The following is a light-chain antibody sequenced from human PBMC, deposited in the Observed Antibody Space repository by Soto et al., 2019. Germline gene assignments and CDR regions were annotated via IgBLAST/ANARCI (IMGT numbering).Light chain of an antibody. V-gene: IGKV1-9*01. CDR1: QGISSY. J-gene: IGKJ3*01. Sequence: IQLTQSPSSLSASVGDRVTITCRASQGISSYLAWYQQKPGKAPKLLIYAASTLKSGVPSRFSGSGSGTDFTLTISSLQPEDFATYYCQQINSYPPFTFGPGTKVDIK. CDR3: QQINSYPPFT. CDR2: AAS.